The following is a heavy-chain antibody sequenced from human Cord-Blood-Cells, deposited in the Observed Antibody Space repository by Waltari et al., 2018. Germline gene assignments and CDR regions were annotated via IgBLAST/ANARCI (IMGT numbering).Heavy chain of an antibody. J-gene: IGHJ3*02. V-gene: IGHV1-3*01. Sequence: QVQLVQSGAEVKKPGASVKVSCKASGYTFTSYAMHWVRQAPGQRLEWMGWINAGNGNTKYSQKFQGRVTITRDTSASTAYMELSSLRSEDTAVHYCARADIVVVPAAFDAFDIWGQGTMVTVSS. D-gene: IGHD2-2*01. CDR2: INAGNGNT. CDR3: ARADIVVVPAAFDAFDI. CDR1: GYTFTSYA.